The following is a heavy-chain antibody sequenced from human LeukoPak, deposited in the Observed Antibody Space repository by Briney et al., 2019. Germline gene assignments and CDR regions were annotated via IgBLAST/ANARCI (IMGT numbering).Heavy chain of an antibody. Sequence: ASVKVSCKASGYTFTGYYMHWVRQAPGQGLEWMGWINPNSGGTNYAQKFQGRVTMTRDTSISTAYMELSRLRSDDTAVYYCARTTAIRLGWFDPWGQGTLVTVSS. J-gene: IGHJ5*02. CDR3: ARTTAIRLGWFDP. D-gene: IGHD2-2*02. V-gene: IGHV1-2*02. CDR2: INPNSGGT. CDR1: GYTFTGYY.